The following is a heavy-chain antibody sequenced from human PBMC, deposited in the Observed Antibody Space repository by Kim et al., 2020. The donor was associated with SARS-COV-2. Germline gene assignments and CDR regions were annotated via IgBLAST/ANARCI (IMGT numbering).Heavy chain of an antibody. D-gene: IGHD5-18*01. CDR3: AREKDSYGLRAHFDY. V-gene: IGHV1-46*01. CDR2: INPSGGSR. Sequence: ASVKVSCKASGYTFTSYYMHWVRQAPGQGLEWMGIINPSGGSRSYAQKFQGRVTMTRDTSTSTVYMELSSLRSEDTAVYYCAREKDSYGLRAHFDYWGQGTLVTVSS. CDR1: GYTFTSYY. J-gene: IGHJ4*02.